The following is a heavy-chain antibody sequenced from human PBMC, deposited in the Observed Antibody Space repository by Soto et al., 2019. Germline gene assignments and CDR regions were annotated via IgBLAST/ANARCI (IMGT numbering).Heavy chain of an antibody. V-gene: IGHV1-69*13. Sequence: RASVKVSCKASGGTFSSYAISWLRQSPGQGLEWMGGIIPIFGTANYAQKFQGRVTITADESTSTAYMELSSLRSEDTAVYYCARDSLNGSGSYYLSYYYYYGMDVWGQGTTVTVSS. CDR2: IIPIFGTA. D-gene: IGHD3-10*01. CDR3: ARDSLNGSGSYYLSYYYYYGMDV. J-gene: IGHJ6*02. CDR1: GGTFSSYA.